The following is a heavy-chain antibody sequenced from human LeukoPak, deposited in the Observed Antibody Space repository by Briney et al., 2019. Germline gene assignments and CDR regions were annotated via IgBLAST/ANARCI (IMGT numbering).Heavy chain of an antibody. CDR2: ISSSSSYI. J-gene: IGHJ3*02. CDR1: GFTFSSYS. Sequence: PGGSLRLSCAASGFTFSSYSMNWVRQAPGKGLEWVSSISSSSSYIYYADSVKGRFTISRDNAKNSLYLQMNSLRAEDTAVYYCVRESGSSSGWSYAFDIWGQGTMVTVSS. CDR3: VRESGSSSGWSYAFDI. D-gene: IGHD6-19*01. V-gene: IGHV3-21*01.